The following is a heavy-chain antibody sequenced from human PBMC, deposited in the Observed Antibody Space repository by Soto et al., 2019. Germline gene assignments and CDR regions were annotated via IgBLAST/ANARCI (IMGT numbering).Heavy chain of an antibody. CDR1: GYSFTSYW. CDR3: ARHDGLAYGSGSYYNWFDP. V-gene: IGHV5-10-1*01. D-gene: IGHD3-10*01. J-gene: IGHJ5*02. CDR2: IDPSDSYT. Sequence: GESLKISCKGSGYSFTSYWISWVRQMPGKGLEWMGRIDPSDSYTNYSPSFQGHVTISADESISTAYLQWSSLKASDTAMYYCARHDGLAYGSGSYYNWFDPWGQGTLVTVSS.